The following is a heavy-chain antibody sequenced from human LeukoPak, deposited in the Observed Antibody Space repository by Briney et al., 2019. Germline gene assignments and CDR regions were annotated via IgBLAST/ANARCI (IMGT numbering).Heavy chain of an antibody. D-gene: IGHD2-21*01. J-gene: IGHJ3*02. Sequence: PSETLSLTCTVSGGSISSYYWSWIRQPPGKGLEWIGYIYYSGSTNYNPSLKSRVTISVDTSKNQFSLKLSSVTAADTAVYYCARDPVGGIPYGFDIWGQGTMVTVSS. CDR1: GGSISSYY. V-gene: IGHV4-59*01. CDR3: ARDPVGGIPYGFDI. CDR2: IYYSGST.